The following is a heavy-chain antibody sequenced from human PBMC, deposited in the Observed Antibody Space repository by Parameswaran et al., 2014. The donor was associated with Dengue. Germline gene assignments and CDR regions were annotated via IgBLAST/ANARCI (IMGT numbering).Heavy chain of an antibody. V-gene: IGHV1-69*04. CDR3: ARDQDESRGYSAKAWYYFDF. Sequence: SWVRQAPGQGLEWMGRIVPMFAVASYAQNFQGRLAITADKSTSTAYMELSSLRSEDTAVYYCARDQDESRGYSAKAWYYFDFWGQGTLVTVSS. D-gene: IGHD3-22*01. CDR2: IVPMFAVA. J-gene: IGHJ4*02.